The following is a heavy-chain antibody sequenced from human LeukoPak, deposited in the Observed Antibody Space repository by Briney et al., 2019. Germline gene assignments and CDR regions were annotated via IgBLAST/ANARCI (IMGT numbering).Heavy chain of an antibody. D-gene: IGHD3-10*01. CDR3: ARDFFYGSGSFSYRDY. Sequence: SVKVSCKASGGTFSSYAISWVRQAPGQGLEWMGGIIPIFGTANYAQKFQGRVTITTDESTSTAYMELRSLRSDDTAVYYCARDFFYGSGSFSYRDYWGQGTLVTVSS. V-gene: IGHV1-69*05. CDR2: IIPIFGTA. CDR1: GGTFSSYA. J-gene: IGHJ4*02.